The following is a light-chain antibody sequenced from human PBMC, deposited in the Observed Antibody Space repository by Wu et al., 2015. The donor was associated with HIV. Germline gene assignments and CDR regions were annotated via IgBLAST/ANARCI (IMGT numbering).Light chain of an antibody. V-gene: IGKV3-20*01. J-gene: IGKJ1*01. CDR1: QSVTSSF. CDR3: QQYGSSPWT. Sequence: PGQRATLSCRTSQSVTSSFLAWYQQKPGQAPRLLIYGTSTRATGIPDRFSGSGSGTDFTLTISRLEPEDFAEYYCQQYGSSPWTFGQGTKVEI. CDR2: GTS.